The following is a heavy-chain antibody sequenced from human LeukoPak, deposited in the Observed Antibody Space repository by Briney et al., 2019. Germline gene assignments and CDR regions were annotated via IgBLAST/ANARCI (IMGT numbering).Heavy chain of an antibody. J-gene: IGHJ6*03. V-gene: IGHV1-8*01. CDR3: ARGQGRPRSSGLVGVYYYYYMDV. D-gene: IGHD6-13*01. CDR2: MNPNSGNT. CDR1: GYTFTSYD. Sequence: ASVKVSCKASGYTFTSYDINWVRQATGQGLEWMGWMNPNSGNTGYAQKFQGRVTMTRNTSISTAYMELSSLRSEDTAVYYCARGQGRPRSSGLVGVYYYYYMDVWGKGTTVTVSS.